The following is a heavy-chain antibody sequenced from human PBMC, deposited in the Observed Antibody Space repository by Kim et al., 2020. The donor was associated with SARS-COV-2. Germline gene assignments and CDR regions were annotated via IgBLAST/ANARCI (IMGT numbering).Heavy chain of an antibody. CDR1: GFTFSSYS. D-gene: IGHD2-21*02. CDR2: ISSSSSYI. J-gene: IGHJ6*03. V-gene: IGHV3-21*01. CDR3: ARVGDGGNSDYYYYMDV. Sequence: GGSLRLSCAASGFTFSSYSMNWVRQAPGKGLEWVSSISSSSSYIYYADSVKGRFTISRDNAKNSLYLQINSLRAEDTAVYYCARVGDGGNSDYYYYMDVCGKGTTVTVSS.